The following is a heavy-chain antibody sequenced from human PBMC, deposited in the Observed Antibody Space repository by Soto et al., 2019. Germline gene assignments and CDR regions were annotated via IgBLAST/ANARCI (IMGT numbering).Heavy chain of an antibody. D-gene: IGHD6-19*01. CDR2: IYSGGST. CDR1: GFTVSSNY. V-gene: IGHV3-53*04. J-gene: IGHJ6*03. CDR3: ARAMSGQWLAYYMDV. Sequence: GGSLRLSCAASGFTVSSNYMSWVRQAPGKGLEWVSVIYSGGSTYYADSVKGRFTISRHNSKNTLYLRMNSLRAEDTAVYYCARAMSGQWLAYYMDVWGKGTTVTVSS.